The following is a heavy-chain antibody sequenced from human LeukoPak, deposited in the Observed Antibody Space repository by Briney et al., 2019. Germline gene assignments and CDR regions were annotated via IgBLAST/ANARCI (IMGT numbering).Heavy chain of an antibody. D-gene: IGHD3-10*01. CDR3: ARDSTSYGSGSYYPDY. Sequence: ASVKVSCKVSGYTLTELSMHWVRQAPGKGLEWMGGFDPEDGETIYAQKFQGRVTITADKSTSTAYMELSSLRSEDTAVYYCARDSTSYGSGSYYPDYWGQGTLVTVSS. J-gene: IGHJ4*02. CDR2: FDPEDGET. V-gene: IGHV1-24*01. CDR1: GYTLTELS.